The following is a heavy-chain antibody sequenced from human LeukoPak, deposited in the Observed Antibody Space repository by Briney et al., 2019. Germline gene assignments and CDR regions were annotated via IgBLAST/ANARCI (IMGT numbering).Heavy chain of an antibody. CDR1: GYTFTSYG. D-gene: IGHD5-12*01. CDR2: ISAYNGNT. Sequence: AAVKVSCKASGYTFTSYGISWVRQAPGQGLEWMGWISAYNGNTNYAQKLQGRVTMTTDTSTSTAYMELRSLRSDDTAVYYCARDRERVVATMGYYWGQGTLVTVST. V-gene: IGHV1-18*01. J-gene: IGHJ4*02. CDR3: ARDRERVVATMGYY.